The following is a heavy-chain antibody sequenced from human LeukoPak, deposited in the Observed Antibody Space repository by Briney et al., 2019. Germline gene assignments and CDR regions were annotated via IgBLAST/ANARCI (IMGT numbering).Heavy chain of an antibody. V-gene: IGHV4-59*08. D-gene: IGHD1-1*01. CDR3: ARQGPTEIFDY. CDR2: IYYSGST. J-gene: IGHJ4*02. CDR1: GGSISSYY. Sequence: PSETLSLTCTVSGGSISSYYWSWIRQPPGKGLEWIGYIYYSGSTNYNPSLKSRVTISADTSRNQFSLRLSSVTVADTAVYYCARQGPTEIFDYWGQGALVTVSS.